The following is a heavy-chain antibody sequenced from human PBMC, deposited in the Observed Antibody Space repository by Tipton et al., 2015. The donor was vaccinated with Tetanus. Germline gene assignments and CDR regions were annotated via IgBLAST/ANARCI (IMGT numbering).Heavy chain of an antibody. CDR2: IYSSGST. V-gene: IGHV4-59*01. Sequence: TLSLTCSVSGGSINPYYWSWIRQPPGKGLEWIGNIYSSGSTYYNPSLKSRVTISVDTSRNQFSLRLKSVTPADTAMYYCARDHRLSASYAGWFDPRGQGTLVTVSS. J-gene: IGHJ5*02. CDR1: GGSINPYY. D-gene: IGHD2-8*01. CDR3: ARDHRLSASYAGWFDP.